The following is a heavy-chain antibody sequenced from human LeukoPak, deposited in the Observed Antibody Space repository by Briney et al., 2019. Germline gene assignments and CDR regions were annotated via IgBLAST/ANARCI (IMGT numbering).Heavy chain of an antibody. J-gene: IGHJ4*02. CDR2: INHSGST. D-gene: IGHD5-12*01. CDR3: ARLVPPEIVSVYFDY. Sequence: GSLRLSCATSGFSFSSYAMSWIRQPPGKGLEWIGEINHSGSTNYNPSLKSRVTISVDTSKNQFSLKLSSVTAADTAVYYCARLVPPEIVSVYFDYWGQGTLVTVSS. CDR1: GFSFSSYA. V-gene: IGHV4-34*01.